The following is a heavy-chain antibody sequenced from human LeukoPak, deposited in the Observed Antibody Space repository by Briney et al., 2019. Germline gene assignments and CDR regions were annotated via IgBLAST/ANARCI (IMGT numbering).Heavy chain of an antibody. V-gene: IGHV4-4*02. CDR2: IYHSGST. D-gene: IGHD2-2*01. Sequence: PSETLSLTCAVSGGSISSSNWWSWVRQPPGKGLEWIGEIYHSGSTNYNPSLKSRVTISVDKSKNQFSLKLSSVTAADTAVYYCARWAGDIVVVPAARDWFDPWGQETLVTVSS. J-gene: IGHJ5*02. CDR1: GGSISSSNW. CDR3: ARWAGDIVVVPAARDWFDP.